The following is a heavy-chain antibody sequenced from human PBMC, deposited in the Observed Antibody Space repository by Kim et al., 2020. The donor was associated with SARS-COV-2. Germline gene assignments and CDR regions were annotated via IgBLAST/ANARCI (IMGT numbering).Heavy chain of an antibody. CDR3: ARERVAGSYYGMDV. J-gene: IGHJ6*02. V-gene: IGHV3-53*01. D-gene: IGHD6-19*01. Sequence: ADSVKGRFTISRDNSKNTLYLQMNSLRAEDTAVYYCARERVAGSYYGMDVWGQGTTVTVSS.